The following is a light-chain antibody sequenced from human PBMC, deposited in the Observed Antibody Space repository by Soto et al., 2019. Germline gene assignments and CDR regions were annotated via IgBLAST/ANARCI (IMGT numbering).Light chain of an antibody. J-gene: IGKJ5*01. CDR1: QSLLHITGETF. Sequence: DGVMTPTPLSLSVAPGQPASISCKSSQSLLHITGETFLFWYLQKPGQSPQLLIYEVSTRVSGVPDRFSGSGSGTDFTLEISRVETDDVGIYYCMQSTQLPPTFGQGTRLEIK. CDR3: MQSTQLPPT. CDR2: EVS. V-gene: IGKV2D-29*02.